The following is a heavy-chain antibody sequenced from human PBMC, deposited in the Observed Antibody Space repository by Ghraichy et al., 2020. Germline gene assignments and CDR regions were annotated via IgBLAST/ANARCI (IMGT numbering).Heavy chain of an antibody. D-gene: IGHD6-19*01. CDR2: IYYSGST. V-gene: IGHV4-59*01. Sequence: LSLTCTVSGGSISSYYWSWIRQPPGKGLEWIGYIYYSGSTSYNPSLRSRVTISVDTSKNQFSLKLSSVTAADTAVYYCARDRGSSGWTDYWGQGTLVTVSS. CDR3: ARDRGSSGWTDY. CDR1: GGSISSYY. J-gene: IGHJ4*02.